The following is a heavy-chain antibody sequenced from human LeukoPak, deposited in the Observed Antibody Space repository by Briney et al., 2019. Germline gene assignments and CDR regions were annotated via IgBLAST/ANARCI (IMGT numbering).Heavy chain of an antibody. CDR1: GYTFTSYD. D-gene: IGHD5-12*01. Sequence: ASVKVSCKASGYTFTSYDINWVRQATGQGLEWMGWMNPNSGNTGYAQKFQGRVTMTRNTSISTAYMELSSLRSEDTAVYYCARATLRYSGYDLGLYYFDYWGQGTLVTVSS. CDR2: MNPNSGNT. CDR3: ARATLRYSGYDLGLYYFDY. V-gene: IGHV1-8*01. J-gene: IGHJ4*02.